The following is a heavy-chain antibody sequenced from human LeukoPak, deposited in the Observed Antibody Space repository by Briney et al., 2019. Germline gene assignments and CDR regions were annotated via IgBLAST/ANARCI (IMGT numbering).Heavy chain of an antibody. J-gene: IGHJ4*02. Sequence: PSETLSLTCTVSGGSISSYYWSWIRQPPGKGLEWIGEINHSGSTSYNPSLKSRVTISVDTSKNQFSLKLTSVTAADAAVYYCARYISIDLVPSNLFDYWGQGTLVTVSS. CDR2: INHSGST. CDR1: GGSISSYY. V-gene: IGHV4-34*01. CDR3: ARYISIDLVPSNLFDY. D-gene: IGHD1-26*01.